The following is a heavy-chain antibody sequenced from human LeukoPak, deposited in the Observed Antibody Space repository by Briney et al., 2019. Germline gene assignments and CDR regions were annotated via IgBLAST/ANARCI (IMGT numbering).Heavy chain of an antibody. V-gene: IGHV4-39*07. Sequence: SETLSLTCTVSGGSISSSSYYWGWIRQPPGKGLEWIGSIYYSGSTYYNPSLKSRVTISVDTSKNQFSLKLSSVTAADTAVCYCARGDYSPNWFDPWGQGTLVTVSS. CDR3: ARGDYSPNWFDP. D-gene: IGHD4-11*01. CDR1: GGSISSSSYY. J-gene: IGHJ5*02. CDR2: IYYSGST.